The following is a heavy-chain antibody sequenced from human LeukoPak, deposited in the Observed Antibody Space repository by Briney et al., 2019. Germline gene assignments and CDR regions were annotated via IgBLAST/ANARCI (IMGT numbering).Heavy chain of an antibody. D-gene: IGHD4-23*01. CDR2: IYHSGST. J-gene: IGHJ4*02. CDR1: GYSISSDYF. V-gene: IGHV4-38-2*02. Sequence: PSETLSLTCTVSGYSISSDYFWGWIRQPPGKGLEWIGSIYHSGSTYYNPSLKSRVTISIDTSKNQFSLKLSSVTAADTAVYYCAREDYGANPRIDYWGQGTLVTVSS. CDR3: AREDYGANPRIDY.